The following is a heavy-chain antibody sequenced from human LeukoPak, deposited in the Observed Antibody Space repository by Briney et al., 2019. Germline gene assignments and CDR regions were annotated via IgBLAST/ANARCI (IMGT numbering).Heavy chain of an antibody. CDR2: INWNGGSA. CDR3: ARDRHYYDSSGYYFGGVY. V-gene: IGHV3-20*04. D-gene: IGHD3-22*01. Sequence: GGSLRLSCAASGFTFSSYSMNWVRQAPGKGLEWVSGINWNGGSAGYADSVKGRFTISRDNAKNSLYLQMTSLRAEDTALHYCARDRHYYDSSGYYFGGVYWGQGTLVTVSS. J-gene: IGHJ4*02. CDR1: GFTFSSYS.